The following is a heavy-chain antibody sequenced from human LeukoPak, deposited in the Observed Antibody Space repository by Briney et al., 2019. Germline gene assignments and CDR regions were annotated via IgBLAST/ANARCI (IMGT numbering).Heavy chain of an antibody. D-gene: IGHD6-13*01. CDR1: GFTFSSYA. CDR3: AKFGTAGPHFDY. Sequence: PGGSLSLSCAASGFTFSSYAMSWVRQAPGKGLEWVSAISGSGGSTYYADSVKGRFTISRDNSKNTLYLQMNSLRAEDTAVYYCAKFGTAGPHFDYWGQGTLVTVSS. J-gene: IGHJ4*02. V-gene: IGHV3-23*01. CDR2: ISGSGGST.